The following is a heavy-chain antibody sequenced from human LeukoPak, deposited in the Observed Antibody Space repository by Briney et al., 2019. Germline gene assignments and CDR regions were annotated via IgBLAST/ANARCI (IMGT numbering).Heavy chain of an antibody. V-gene: IGHV3-74*01. CDR2: INSDGSWT. J-gene: IGHJ4*02. CDR1: GNYW. D-gene: IGHD2/OR15-2a*01. CDR3: VSFYETY. Sequence: AGGFLRLSCAASGNYWMHWVRQVPGKGLVWVSHINSDGSWTSYADSVKGRFTISKDNAKNTVYLQMNSLRAEDTAVYYCVSFYETYWGRGTLVTVSS.